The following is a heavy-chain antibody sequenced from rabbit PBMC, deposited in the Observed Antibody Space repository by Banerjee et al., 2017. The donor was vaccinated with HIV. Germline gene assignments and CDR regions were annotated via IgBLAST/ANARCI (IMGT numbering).Heavy chain of an antibody. V-gene: IGHV1S45*01. J-gene: IGHJ4*01. D-gene: IGHD4-2*01. Sequence: QEQLVEYGGDLVKPGASLTLTCKASGIDFSSYYYMCWVRQAPGKGLEWIACIHSVSGSTYYASWAKGRFTISKTSSPTVTLQMTSLTAADTATYFCARGTGGAGDGLNLWGPGTLVTVS. CDR1: GIDFSSYYY. CDR2: IHSVSGST. CDR3: ARGTGGAGDGLNL.